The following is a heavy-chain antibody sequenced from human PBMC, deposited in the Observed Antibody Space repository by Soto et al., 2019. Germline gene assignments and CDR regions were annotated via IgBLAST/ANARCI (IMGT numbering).Heavy chain of an antibody. V-gene: IGHV3-9*01. J-gene: IGHJ6*02. Sequence: EGQLVESGGGLVQPGRSLRLSCAASGFIFDDYAMHWVRQAPGKGLEWVSGISWNSGSIGYADSVKARFTISRDNGKNLLYLQMNILRAEDTAFYYCAKDISGRGSFYYYFGMDVWGQGTTVTVSS. D-gene: IGHD1-26*01. CDR1: GFIFDDYA. CDR2: ISWNSGSI. CDR3: AKDISGRGSFYYYFGMDV.